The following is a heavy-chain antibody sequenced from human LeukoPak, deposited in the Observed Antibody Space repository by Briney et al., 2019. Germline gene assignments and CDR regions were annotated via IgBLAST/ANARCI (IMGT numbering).Heavy chain of an antibody. V-gene: IGHV4-34*01. CDR2: INHSGST. J-gene: IGHJ4*02. D-gene: IGHD6-13*01. CDR3: AKSSSSWYPTFDY. Sequence: SETLSLTCAVYGGSFSGYYWSWIRQPPGKGLEWIGEINHSGSTNYNPSLKSRVTISVDTSKNQFSLKLSSVTAADTAVYYCAKSSSSWYPTFDYWGQGTLVTVSS. CDR1: GGSFSGYY.